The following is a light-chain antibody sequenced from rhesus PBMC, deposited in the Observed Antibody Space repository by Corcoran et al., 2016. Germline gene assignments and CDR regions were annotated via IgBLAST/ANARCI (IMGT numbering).Light chain of an antibody. CDR3: QQGNSKPLT. CDR2: YAN. CDR1: QDITNS. J-gene: IGKJ4*01. V-gene: IGKV1-32*02. Sequence: DIQMSQSPSSLSASIGDRVTINCRASQDITNSLNWYQQKAGKDPNLLIYYANNLASWVPSRFSGSGSGTEFTLTISSLQPEDFATYYCQQGNSKPLTFGGGTKVELK.